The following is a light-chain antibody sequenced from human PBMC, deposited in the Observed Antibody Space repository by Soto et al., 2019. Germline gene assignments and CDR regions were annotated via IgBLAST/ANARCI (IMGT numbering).Light chain of an antibody. Sequence: EIVLTQSPSTLSLSPGERATLSCRASQSVGSFLAWYQQKPGQAPRLLIYDTSIRAPGIPARFSGRGSGTDFTLTISSLEPEDFAVYYCQQRNSWPPTFTFGQGTRLAIK. J-gene: IGKJ5*01. V-gene: IGKV3-11*01. CDR1: QSVGSF. CDR2: DTS. CDR3: QQRNSWPPTFT.